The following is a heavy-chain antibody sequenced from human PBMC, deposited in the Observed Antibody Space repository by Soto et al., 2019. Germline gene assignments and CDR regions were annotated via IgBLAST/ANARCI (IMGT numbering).Heavy chain of an antibody. D-gene: IGHD4-4*01. J-gene: IGHJ3*02. V-gene: IGHV1-69*13. CDR2: IIPIFGTA. Sequence: SVKVSCKASGGTFSSYAISWVRQAPGQGLEWMGGIIPIFGTANYAQKFQGRVTITADESTSTAYMELSSLRSEDTAVYYCARDTLTTVTTGFDIWGQGTMVTVSS. CDR3: ARDTLTTVTTGFDI. CDR1: GGTFSSYA.